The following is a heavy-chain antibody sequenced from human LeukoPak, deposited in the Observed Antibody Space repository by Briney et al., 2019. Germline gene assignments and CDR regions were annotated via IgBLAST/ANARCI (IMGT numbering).Heavy chain of an antibody. J-gene: IGHJ4*02. V-gene: IGHV3-23*01. CDR3: AKTMGAIDHDY. D-gene: IGHD1-26*01. Sequence: GGSLRLSCAASGFTFSGFAMSWVRQAPGKGLEWVSTISGSGGSTYYADSVKGRFTISRDNSKNTLYLQMNSLRAEDTAVYYCAKTMGAIDHDYWGQGTLVTVSS. CDR2: ISGSGGST. CDR1: GFTFSGFA.